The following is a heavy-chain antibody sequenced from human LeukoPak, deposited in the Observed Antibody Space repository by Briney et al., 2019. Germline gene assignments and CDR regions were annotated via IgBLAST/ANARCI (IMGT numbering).Heavy chain of an antibody. J-gene: IGHJ4*02. CDR2: ISAYNGNT. CDR3: ARGCTNGVCHTFDY. D-gene: IGHD2-8*01. V-gene: IGHV1-18*01. Sequence: ASVKVSCKASGGTFSSYAISWVRQAPGQGLEWMGWISAYNGNTDYAQKLQGRVTMTTDTSTSTAYMELRSLRSDDTAVYYCARGCTNGVCHTFDYWGQGTLVTVSS. CDR1: GGTFSSYA.